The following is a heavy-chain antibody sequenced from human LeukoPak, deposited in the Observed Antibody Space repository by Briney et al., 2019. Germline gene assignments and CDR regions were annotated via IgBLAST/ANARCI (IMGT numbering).Heavy chain of an antibody. CDR3: ARDGRRYNWKFPDY. Sequence: GASVKVSCKASGYTFTGYYMHWVRQAPGQGLEWMGGINPNSGGTNYAQKFQGRVTMTRDTSISAAYMELSRLRSDDTAVYYCARDGRRYNWKFPDYWGQGTLVTVSS. V-gene: IGHV1-2*02. CDR1: GYTFTGYY. D-gene: IGHD1-1*01. CDR2: INPNSGGT. J-gene: IGHJ4*02.